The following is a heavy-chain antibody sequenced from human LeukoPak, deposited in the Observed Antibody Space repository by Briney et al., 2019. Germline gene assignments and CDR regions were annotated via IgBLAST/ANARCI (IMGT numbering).Heavy chain of an antibody. D-gene: IGHD2-21*01. V-gene: IGHV3-30*18. CDR1: GFTFSSYG. CDR2: ISYDGSNK. CDR3: AKGIAGFDY. Sequence: GGSLRLSCAASGFTFSSYGMHWVRQAPGKGLEWVAVISYDGSNKYYADSVKGRFTISRDNPKNTLYLQMNSLRAEDTAVYYCAKGIAGFDYWGQGTLVTVSS. J-gene: IGHJ4*02.